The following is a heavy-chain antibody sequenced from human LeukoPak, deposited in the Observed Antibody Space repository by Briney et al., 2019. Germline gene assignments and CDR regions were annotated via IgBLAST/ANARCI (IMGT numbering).Heavy chain of an antibody. CDR1: GYSFTSYW. CDR2: IYPGDSDT. Sequence: GESLKISCKGPGYSFTSYWIGWVRQLPGKGREWMGIIYPGDSDTRYTPSFQGQVTISANKSFSTAYLQWSSLKASDTAMYYCARRKNGEVLIDYWGQGTLVTVSS. D-gene: IGHD3-10*01. J-gene: IGHJ4*02. V-gene: IGHV5-51*01. CDR3: ARRKNGEVLIDY.